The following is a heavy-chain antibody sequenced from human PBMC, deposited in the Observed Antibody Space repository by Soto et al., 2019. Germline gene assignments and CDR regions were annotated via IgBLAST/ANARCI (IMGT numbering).Heavy chain of an antibody. J-gene: IGHJ3*02. CDR2: ISSSSSTI. Sequence: PGGSLRLCCAASGFTFSSYSMNWVRQAPGKGLEWVSYISSSSSTIYYADSVKGRFTISRDNAKNSLYLQMNSLRDEDTAVYYCARISITMIVVAHDAFDIWGQGTMVTVSS. D-gene: IGHD3-22*01. CDR3: ARISITMIVVAHDAFDI. CDR1: GFTFSSYS. V-gene: IGHV3-48*02.